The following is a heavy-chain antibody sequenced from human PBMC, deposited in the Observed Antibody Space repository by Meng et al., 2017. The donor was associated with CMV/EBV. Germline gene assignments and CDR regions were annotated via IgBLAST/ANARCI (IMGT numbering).Heavy chain of an antibody. CDR3: ARNRGTVPPYYYYGMDV. CDR1: GSSLSTSGMC. D-gene: IGHD2-2*01. V-gene: IGHV2-70*20. J-gene: IGHJ6*02. CDR2: IDWDDDK. Sequence: SGPTLVKPTQTLTLTCTFSGSSLSTSGMCVSWVRQPPGKALEWLALIDWDDDKYYSTSLKTRLTISKDTSKNQVVLTMTNMDPVDTATYYCARNRGTVPPYYYYGMDVWGQGTTVTVSS.